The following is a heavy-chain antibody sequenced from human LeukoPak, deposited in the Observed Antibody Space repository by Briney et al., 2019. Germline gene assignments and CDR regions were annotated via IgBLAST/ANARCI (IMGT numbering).Heavy chain of an antibody. V-gene: IGHV3-21*01. CDR2: ISSSSSYI. J-gene: IGHJ6*02. CDR1: GFTFSSNS. CDR3: ARDQCEPTLDCYYGMDV. Sequence: PGGSLRLSCAASGFTFSSNSMNWVRQAPGKGLEWVSSISSSSSYIYYADSVKGRFTISRDNSKNTLYLQMNSLRAEDTAVYYCARDQCEPTLDCYYGMDVWGQGTTVTVSS. D-gene: IGHD6-19*01.